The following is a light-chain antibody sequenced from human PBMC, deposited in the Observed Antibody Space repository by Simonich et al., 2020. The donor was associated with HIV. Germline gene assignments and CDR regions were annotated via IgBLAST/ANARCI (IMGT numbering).Light chain of an antibody. Sequence: EIVMTQSPVTLSVSPGERATLTCRASQSVSSNLAWYQQKPGQAPRRLVYVASTRATGIPARFSGSGSVTEFALTISTMQSEDFAVYYCQQYNNWPLTFGGGTRVEI. J-gene: IGKJ4*01. CDR2: VAS. CDR3: QQYNNWPLT. CDR1: QSVSSN. V-gene: IGKV3-15*01.